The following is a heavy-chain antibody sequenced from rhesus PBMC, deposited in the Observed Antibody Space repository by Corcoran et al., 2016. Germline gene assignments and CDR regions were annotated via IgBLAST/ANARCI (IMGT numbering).Heavy chain of an antibody. CDR2: IDGNSAST. CDR3: ARAGYSGIWTQFDYWYFDI. CDR1: GCSIRGYY. V-gene: IGHV4-73*01. J-gene: IGHJ2*01. D-gene: IGHD6-25*01. Sequence: QVTLQQWGERLVKPSETLSLTCAVYGCSIRGYYWSRICQPPGKGLGWLGNIDGNSASTNNNPSLKNRVTISKDTSKNQFSLKLSSVTAADTAVYYCARAGYSGIWTQFDYWYFDIWGPGTPITISS.